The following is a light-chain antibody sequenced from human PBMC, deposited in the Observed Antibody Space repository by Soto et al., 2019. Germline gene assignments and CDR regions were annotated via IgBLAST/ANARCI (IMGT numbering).Light chain of an antibody. CDR1: SSKNGNNY. CDR2: KNK. Sequence: QSVLTQPPSASGTPGQRVTISCSGSSSKNGNNYVYWYKQLPGTAPKQLIYKNKQRPSGVPERISGSKSGTSTSLDINGLRSEDEADYYCAAWDDSLSGRYVFGTGTKVTVL. J-gene: IGLJ1*01. CDR3: AAWDDSLSGRYV. V-gene: IGLV1-47*01.